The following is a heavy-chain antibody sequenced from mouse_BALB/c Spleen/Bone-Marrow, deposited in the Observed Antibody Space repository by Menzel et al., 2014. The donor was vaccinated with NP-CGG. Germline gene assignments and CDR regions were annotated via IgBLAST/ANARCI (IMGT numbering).Heavy chain of an antibody. CDR2: IYPGDGDT. D-gene: IGHD1-1*01. V-gene: IGHV1-80*01. Sequence: VKLQESGAELVRPGSSVKISCKASGYAFSSYWMIWVKQRPGQGLEWIGQIYPGDGDTNYNGKFKGKATLTVDKSSSTACMQLSSLTSEDSAVYFCARSGYGSNYDYWGQGTPLTVSS. J-gene: IGHJ2*01. CDR1: GYAFSSYW. CDR3: ARSGYGSNYDY.